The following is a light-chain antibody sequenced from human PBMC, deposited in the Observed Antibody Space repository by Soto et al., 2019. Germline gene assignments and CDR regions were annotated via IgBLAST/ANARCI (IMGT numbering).Light chain of an antibody. CDR1: QGISSY. J-gene: IGKJ1*01. V-gene: IGKV1-8*01. Sequence: AIRMTQSPSSLSASTGDRVTITCRASQGISSYLAWYQQKPGKAPKLLIYAASTLQSGVPSRFSGSGSGTDFTLTISCLQSEDFATYYCQQYYSLWTFGQGTKVDIK. CDR3: QQYYSLWT. CDR2: AAS.